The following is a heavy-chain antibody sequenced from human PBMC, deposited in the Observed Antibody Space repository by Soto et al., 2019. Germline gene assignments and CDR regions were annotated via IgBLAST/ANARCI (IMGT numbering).Heavy chain of an antibody. CDR2: ISGSGGST. CDR1: GFTFSSYA. V-gene: IGHV3-23*01. CDR3: TSLGGVGIVGAFDI. J-gene: IGHJ3*02. D-gene: IGHD3-16*01. Sequence: PGGSLRLSCAASGFTFSSYAMGWVRQAPGKGLEWVSAISGSGGSTYYADSVKGRFTISRDNSKNTLYLQMNSLRAEDTAVYYCTSLGGVGIVGAFDIWGQGTMVTVSS.